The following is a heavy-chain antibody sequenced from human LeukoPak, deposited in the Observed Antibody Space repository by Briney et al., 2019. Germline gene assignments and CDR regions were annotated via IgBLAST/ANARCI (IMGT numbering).Heavy chain of an antibody. CDR1: GFSFNSDW. CDR3: TRRLDD. CDR2: IKHDESEK. Sequence: GESLRLSCAASGFSFNSDWMDWVRQAPGKGLEWVANIKHDESEKNYLDSVKGRLTISRDNAQNSLYLQMNGLRVEDTAVYYCTRRLDDWGQGTLVTVSS. V-gene: IGHV3-7*01. J-gene: IGHJ4*02. D-gene: IGHD3-16*01.